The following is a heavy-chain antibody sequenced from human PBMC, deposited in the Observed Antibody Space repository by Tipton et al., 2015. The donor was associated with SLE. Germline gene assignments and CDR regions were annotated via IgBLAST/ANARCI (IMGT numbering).Heavy chain of an antibody. V-gene: IGHV4-59*01. CDR1: GVSISTYY. CDR3: ARGTPFMEWERNWFDP. J-gene: IGHJ5*01. CDR2: FYFSGSS. D-gene: IGHD3-3*02. Sequence: TLSLTCSVSGVSISTYYWSWIRQSPGKGLEWIGCFYFSGSSQYNPSLKSRVAISADTSNNQFSLELRSVTAADTAMYYCARGTPFMEWERNWFDPWGQGTLVTVSS.